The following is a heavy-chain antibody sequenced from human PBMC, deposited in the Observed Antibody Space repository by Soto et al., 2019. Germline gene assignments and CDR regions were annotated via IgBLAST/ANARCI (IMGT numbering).Heavy chain of an antibody. CDR3: ARDDYGDSARLFDL. CDR2: INHSGST. D-gene: IGHD4-17*01. CDR1: GGSFSGYY. J-gene: IGHJ2*01. Sequence: QVQLQQWGAGLLKPSETLSLTCAVYGGSFSGYYWSWIRQPPGKGLEWIGEINHSGSTNYNPSLKSRVTISVDTSKNQFSLKLSSVTAADTAVYYCARDDYGDSARLFDLWGRGTLVTVSS. V-gene: IGHV4-34*01.